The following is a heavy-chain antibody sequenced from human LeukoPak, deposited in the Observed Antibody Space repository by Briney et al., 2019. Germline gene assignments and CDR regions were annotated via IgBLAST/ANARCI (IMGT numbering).Heavy chain of an antibody. CDR1: GFTFSSYA. J-gene: IGHJ4*02. V-gene: IGHV3-23*01. CDR2: ISGSGGST. CDR3: AKGGKWDVTPFDY. Sequence: GGSLRLSCAASGFTFSSYAMSWVRQAPGKGLEWVSAISGSGGSTYYADSVKGRFTISRDNSKNTLYLQVNSLRAEDTAVYYCAKGGKWDVTPFDYWGQGTLFTVSS. D-gene: IGHD1-26*01.